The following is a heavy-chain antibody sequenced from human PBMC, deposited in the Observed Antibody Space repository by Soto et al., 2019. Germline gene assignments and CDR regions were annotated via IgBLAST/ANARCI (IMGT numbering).Heavy chain of an antibody. CDR1: GYSISSSNW. V-gene: IGHV4-28*01. J-gene: IGHJ4*02. CDR3: ARREIQGPIDY. Sequence: QVQLQESGPGLVKPSDTLSLTCAVSGYSISSSNWWGWIRQPPGKGLEWIGYIYYSGTTYYNPSLKSRVTLSVDTSKNQFSLKLTSGTAVDTAVYYCARREIQGPIDYWGQGTLVTVSS. D-gene: IGHD1-26*01. CDR2: IYYSGTT.